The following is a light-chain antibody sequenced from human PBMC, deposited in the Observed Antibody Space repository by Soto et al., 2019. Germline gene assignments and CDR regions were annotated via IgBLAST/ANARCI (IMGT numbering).Light chain of an antibody. CDR3: LQDYTYPRN. CDR2: ATS. J-gene: IGKJ3*01. Sequence: AIHMTQSPSSLSASVGDTVTITCRASQGIRNDLGWYQQKPGKAPKLLIFATSTLQNGVPSRFSGSGFGKDFTLTISGLQPEDFATYYCLQDYTYPRNFGPGTKVDLK. V-gene: IGKV1-6*01. CDR1: QGIRND.